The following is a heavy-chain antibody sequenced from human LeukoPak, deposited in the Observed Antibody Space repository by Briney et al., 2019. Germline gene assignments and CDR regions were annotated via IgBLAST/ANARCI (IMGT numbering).Heavy chain of an antibody. D-gene: IGHD3-10*01. Sequence: GGSLRLSCAASGFTVSSNYMSWVRQAPGKGLEWVSAISGSGGSTYYADSVKGRFTISRDNSKNTLYLQMNSLRAEDTAVYYCAKEPNYYGSGSYYYDYWGQGTLVTVSS. CDR2: ISGSGGST. J-gene: IGHJ4*02. V-gene: IGHV3-23*01. CDR1: GFTVSSNY. CDR3: AKEPNYYGSGSYYYDY.